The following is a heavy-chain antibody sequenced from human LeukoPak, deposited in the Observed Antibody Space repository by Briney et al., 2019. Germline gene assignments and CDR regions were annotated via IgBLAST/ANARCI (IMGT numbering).Heavy chain of an antibody. V-gene: IGHV1-8*01. CDR2: MNPNSGNT. J-gene: IGHJ6*03. Sequence: APVKVSCKASGYTFTSYDINWVRQATGQGLEWMGWMNPNSGNTGYAQKFQGRVTTTRNTSISTAYMELSSLRSEDTAVYYCARANDYYGSGSLTESYYYYMDVWGKGTTVTVSS. CDR1: GYTFTSYD. D-gene: IGHD3-10*01. CDR3: ARANDYYGSGSLTESYYYYMDV.